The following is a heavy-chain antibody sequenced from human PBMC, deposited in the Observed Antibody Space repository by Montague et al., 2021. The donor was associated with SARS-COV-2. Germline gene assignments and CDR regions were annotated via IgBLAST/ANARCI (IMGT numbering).Heavy chain of an antibody. CDR3: ARVPPPLVVGVAYRSYMDV. J-gene: IGHJ6*03. CDR2: IYCNGGST. CDR1: GFSFDDYG. Sequence: SLRLSCAASGFSFDDYGMSWVRQVPGKGPEWLSSIYCNGGSTAYADSVKGRFTISRDNAKNTLYLQMNSLRAEDTAIYHCARVPPPLVVGVAYRSYMDVWGKGTTVTVSS. V-gene: IGHV3-20*01. D-gene: IGHD2-21*01.